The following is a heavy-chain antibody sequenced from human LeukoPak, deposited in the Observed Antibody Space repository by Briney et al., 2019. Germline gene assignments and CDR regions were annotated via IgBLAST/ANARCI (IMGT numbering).Heavy chain of an antibody. CDR3: ARGRGGYYDSSGYSHFDY. V-gene: IGHV3-53*01. Sequence: PGRSLRLSCAASGFTFSSYAMHWVRQAPGKGLEWVPVIYSGGSTYYADSVKGRFTISRDNSKNTLYLQMNSLRAEDTAVYYCARGRGGYYDSSGYSHFDYWGQGTLVTVSS. J-gene: IGHJ4*02. D-gene: IGHD3-22*01. CDR2: IYSGGST. CDR1: GFTFSSYA.